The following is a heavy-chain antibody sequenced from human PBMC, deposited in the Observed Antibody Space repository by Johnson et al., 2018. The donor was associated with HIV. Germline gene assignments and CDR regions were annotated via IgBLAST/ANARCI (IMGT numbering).Heavy chain of an antibody. CDR1: GFTFSSYA. CDR3: AKGGLGHTDALDI. Sequence: QVQLVESGGGLVQPGGSLRLSCAASGFTFSSYAMHWVRQAPGKGLEWVAVISYDGSDKYYADSLKGRFTISRDNSKNSLYLQMNSLRSEDTALYYCAKGGLGHTDALDIWGQGTMVTVSS. CDR2: ISYDGSDK. D-gene: IGHD6-19*01. V-gene: IGHV3-30*04. J-gene: IGHJ3*02.